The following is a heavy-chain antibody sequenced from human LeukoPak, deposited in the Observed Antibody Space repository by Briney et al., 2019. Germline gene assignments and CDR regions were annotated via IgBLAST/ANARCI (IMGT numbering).Heavy chain of an antibody. V-gene: IGHV3-23*01. J-gene: IGHJ3*02. CDR2: IGDDVVST. CDR1: GFTFSSHA. Sequence: AGGSLRLSCAASGFTFSSHAMSWVRQAPGKGLEWVSAIGDDVVSTYYAESVKGRFTISRDNSKNTLYLQMNSLRAEDTAVYYCAKDMARGAFDIWGQGTMVTVSS. CDR3: AKDMARGAFDI. D-gene: IGHD3-10*01.